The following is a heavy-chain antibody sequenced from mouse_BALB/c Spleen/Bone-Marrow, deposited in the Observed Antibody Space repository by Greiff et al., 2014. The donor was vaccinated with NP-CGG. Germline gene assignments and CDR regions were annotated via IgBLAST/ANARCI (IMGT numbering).Heavy chain of an antibody. J-gene: IGHJ2*01. CDR1: GFNIKDYY. CDR2: IDPENGNT. Sequence: VQLQQPGAEFVRPGALVKLSCNASGFNIKDYYMHWVKQRPEQGLEWIGWIDPENGNTIYDPKFPGKASITADTSSNTAYLQLSSLTSEDTAVYYCTRWVYYGSSYFDYWGQGTTLTDSS. V-gene: IGHV14-1*02. D-gene: IGHD1-1*01. CDR3: TRWVYYGSSYFDY.